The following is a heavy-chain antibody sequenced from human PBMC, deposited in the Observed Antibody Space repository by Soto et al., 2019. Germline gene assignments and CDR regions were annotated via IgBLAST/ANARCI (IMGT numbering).Heavy chain of an antibody. V-gene: IGHV3-73*02. CDR2: IRSKTNNYAT. CDR3: TSVATISVT. CDR1: GFSFSDSG. D-gene: IGHD5-12*01. J-gene: IGHJ4*02. Sequence: EVQLVESGGGLVQPGGSLKLSCAASGFSFSDSGIHWVRQASGKGLEWVGRIRSKTNNYATAYAASVRGRFTVSRDDSKSTAYLQMNSLKTEDTAMYYCTSVATISVTGGQGTLVTVSS.